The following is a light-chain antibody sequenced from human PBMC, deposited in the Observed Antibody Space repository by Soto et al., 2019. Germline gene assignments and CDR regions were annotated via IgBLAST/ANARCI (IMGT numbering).Light chain of an antibody. CDR1: SSDVGSYNL. CDR3: CSYAGSSTYV. CDR2: EVS. Sequence: QSAVTQPATVSRSPGPSITIFCTGTSSDVGSYNLVSWYQQHPGKAPKPMIYEVSKRPSGVSNRFSGSKSGNTASLTISGLQAEDEADYYCCSYAGSSTYVFGTGTRSPS. J-gene: IGLJ1*01. V-gene: IGLV2-23*02.